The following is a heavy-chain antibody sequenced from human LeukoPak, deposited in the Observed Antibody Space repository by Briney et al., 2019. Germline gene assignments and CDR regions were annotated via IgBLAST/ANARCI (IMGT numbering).Heavy chain of an antibody. D-gene: IGHD6-13*01. J-gene: IGHJ5*02. CDR2: IYYSGNT. V-gene: IGHV4-59*01. CDR3: ARGDSSSFDP. Sequence: KPSETLSLTCTVSGGSISSYYRSWIRQPPGKGLEWIGYIYYSGNTNCNPSLKSRVTISIDTSKNQFSLKLSSVTAADTAVYYCARGDSSSFDPWGQGTLVTVSS. CDR1: GGSISSYY.